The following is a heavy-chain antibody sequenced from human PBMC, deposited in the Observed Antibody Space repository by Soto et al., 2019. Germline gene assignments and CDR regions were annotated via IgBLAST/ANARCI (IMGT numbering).Heavy chain of an antibody. CDR1: GYSFANNY. J-gene: IGHJ4*02. CDR2: MNPGSGDT. D-gene: IGHD4-17*01. Sequence: ASVKVSCKASGYSFANNYVSWVRQATGQGLEWMGWMNPGSGDTGYAQKFQGRVTMTRDISIATAYMELSSLRAEDTAMYYRAKDHLETPVTTPSYWGQGTLVTVSS. CDR3: AKDHLETPVTTPSY. V-gene: IGHV1-8*01.